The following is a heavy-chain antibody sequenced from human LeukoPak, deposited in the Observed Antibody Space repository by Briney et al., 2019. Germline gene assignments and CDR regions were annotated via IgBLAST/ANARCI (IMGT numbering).Heavy chain of an antibody. D-gene: IGHD2-8*01. CDR3: ARDTVNGPFVISLDL. CDR2: INSADNVE. J-gene: IGHJ5*02. CDR1: GFSLRSSE. Sequence: GGSLRLSCAASGFSLRSSEMNWVRQAPGKGPEWVAHINSADNVEYYTDSVRGRFTMSRDNAKDLLYLEMNSLRDEDTAVYYCARDTVNGPFVISLDLWGQGVLVTVSS. V-gene: IGHV3-48*03.